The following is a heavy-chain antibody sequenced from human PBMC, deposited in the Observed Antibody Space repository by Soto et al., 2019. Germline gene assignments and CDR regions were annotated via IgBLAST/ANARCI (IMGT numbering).Heavy chain of an antibody. CDR2: IYWDDDK. J-gene: IGHJ1*01. Sequence: QITLKESGPTLVKPTQTLTLTCTFSGFSLSTSGVGVGWIRQPPGKALQWLALIYWDDDKRYSPSLKSRLTITKDTSKNQVVLTMTNMDAVDTATYYCEHSAAYCVGDCYSRFQHWGQGTLVTVSS. V-gene: IGHV2-5*02. D-gene: IGHD2-21*02. CDR3: EHSAAYCVGDCYSRFQH. CDR1: GFSLSTSGVG.